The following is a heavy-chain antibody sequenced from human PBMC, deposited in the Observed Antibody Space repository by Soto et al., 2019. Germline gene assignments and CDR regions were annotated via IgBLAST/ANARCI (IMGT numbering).Heavy chain of an antibody. Sequence: GGSLRLSCAASGFTFSSYSMNWVRQAPGKGLEWVSYISSSSSTIYYADSVKGRFTISRDNAKNSLYLQMNSLRAEDTAVYYCARAGWYRSSEYFQHWGQGTLVTVSS. CDR2: ISSSSSTI. D-gene: IGHD6-19*01. J-gene: IGHJ1*01. V-gene: IGHV3-48*01. CDR1: GFTFSSYS. CDR3: ARAGWYRSSEYFQH.